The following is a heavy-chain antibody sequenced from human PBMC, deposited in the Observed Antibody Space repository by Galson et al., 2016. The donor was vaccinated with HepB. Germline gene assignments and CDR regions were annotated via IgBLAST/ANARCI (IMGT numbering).Heavy chain of an antibody. Sequence: SLRLSCAASGFTLSHCAMHWVRQAPGKGLEWVGVIWSDESNKHYAESVRGRSTISRDTSRNTLYLQMNGLRGKDTGVYYCARNSDYFDRTGDAFDLWGQGTLVTVSS. V-gene: IGHV3-33*01. D-gene: IGHD3-22*01. J-gene: IGHJ3*01. CDR1: GFTLSHCA. CDR2: IWSDESNK. CDR3: ARNSDYFDRTGDAFDL.